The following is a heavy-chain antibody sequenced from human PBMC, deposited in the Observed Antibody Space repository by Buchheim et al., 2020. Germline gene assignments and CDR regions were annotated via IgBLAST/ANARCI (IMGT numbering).Heavy chain of an antibody. CDR1: GFTFSSYA. D-gene: IGHD6-6*01. J-gene: IGHJ4*02. Sequence: EVQLLESGGGSVQPGGSLRLSCAASGFTFSSYAMSWVRQAPGKGLEWVSGISGSADSTYYADSVKGRFTISRDNSKNTLSLQMNSLRAEDTAVYYCAKFGIAARYEALDYWGQGTL. CDR2: ISGSADST. CDR3: AKFGIAARYEALDY. V-gene: IGHV3-23*01.